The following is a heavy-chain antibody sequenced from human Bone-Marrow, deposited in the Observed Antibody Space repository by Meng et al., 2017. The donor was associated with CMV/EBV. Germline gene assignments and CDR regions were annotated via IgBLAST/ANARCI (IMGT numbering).Heavy chain of an antibody. D-gene: IGHD1-26*01. V-gene: IGHV3-64*02. J-gene: IGHJ4*02. CDR1: GFTFNAYP. CDR2: ISPYGDTT. CDR3: AREVKEGGSIDY. Sequence: GGSLRLSCAASGFTFNAYPMHWVRQAPGKGLEYVSAISPYGDTTYYVDSVKGRFTISRDNSKSTLYLQMGSVRAEDMAVYYCAREVKEGGSIDYWGQGTLVTFYS.